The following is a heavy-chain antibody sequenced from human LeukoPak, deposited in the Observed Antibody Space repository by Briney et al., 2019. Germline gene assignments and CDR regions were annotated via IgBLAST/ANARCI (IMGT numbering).Heavy chain of an antibody. CDR2: ISYDGSNK. CDR3: ARDRNGNYGRWGFDY. CDR1: GFTFSSYG. V-gene: IGHV3-30*03. J-gene: IGHJ4*02. D-gene: IGHD4-17*01. Sequence: PGRSLRLSCAASGFTFSSYGMHWVRQAPGKGLEWVAVISYDGSNKYYADSVKGRFTISRDNSKNTLYLQMNSLRAEDTAVYYCARDRNGNYGRWGFDYWGQGTLVTVSS.